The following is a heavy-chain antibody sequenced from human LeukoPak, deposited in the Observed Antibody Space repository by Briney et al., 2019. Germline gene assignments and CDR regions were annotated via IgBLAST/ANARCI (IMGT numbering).Heavy chain of an antibody. Sequence: PSETLSLTCTVSGYSISSGYYWGWIRQPPGKGLEWIGSIYHSGSTYYNPSLKSRVTISVDTSKNQFSLKLSSVTAADTAVYYCARDHLEWLLSVVKVGYYFDYWGQGTLVTVSS. J-gene: IGHJ4*02. D-gene: IGHD3-3*01. CDR1: GYSISSGYY. CDR3: ARDHLEWLLSVVKVGYYFDY. V-gene: IGHV4-38-2*02. CDR2: IYHSGST.